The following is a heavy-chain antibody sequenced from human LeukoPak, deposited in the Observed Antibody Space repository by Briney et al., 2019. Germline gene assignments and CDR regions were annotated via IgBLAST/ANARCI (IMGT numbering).Heavy chain of an antibody. CDR3: ARGSLGRSLKYYFDY. V-gene: IGHV3-30*02. D-gene: IGHD1-26*01. J-gene: IGHJ4*02. CDR2: IRYDGSNK. Sequence: QSGGSLRLSCAASGLTLSSSGMHWVRQAPGKGLEWVAFIRYDGSNKYYADSVKGRFTISRDNSKNTLYLQMNSLRAEDTAVYYCARGSLGRSLKYYFDYWGQGTLVTVSS. CDR1: GLTLSSSG.